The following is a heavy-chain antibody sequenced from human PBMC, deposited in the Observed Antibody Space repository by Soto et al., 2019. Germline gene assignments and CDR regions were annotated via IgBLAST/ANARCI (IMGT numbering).Heavy chain of an antibody. CDR1: GGSISSGGYY. Sequence: QVQLQESGPGLVKPSQTLSLTCTVSGGSISSGGYYWSWIRQHPGKGLEWIGYIYYSGSTYYNPSLKSRVTISVDTSKNQFSLKLSSVTAADTAVYYCARVQGIVFRWEPDNWFDPWGQGTLVTVSS. CDR3: ARVQGIVFRWEPDNWFDP. D-gene: IGHD1-26*01. J-gene: IGHJ5*02. V-gene: IGHV4-31*03. CDR2: IYYSGST.